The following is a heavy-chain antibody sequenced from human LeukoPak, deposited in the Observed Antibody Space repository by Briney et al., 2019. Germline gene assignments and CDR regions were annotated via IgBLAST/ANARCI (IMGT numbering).Heavy chain of an antibody. CDR1: GGSISSGSFY. D-gene: IGHD3-22*01. CDR3: ARDPRYYYDSSGFR. J-gene: IGHJ1*01. Sequence: SQTLSLTCSVSGGSISSGSFYWDWLRQPAGKGLEWIGRFYTSGTTNYNPSLKSRVTISVDTSKNQFSLKLSSVTAADTAVYYCARDPRYYYDSSGFRWGQGTLVTVSS. V-gene: IGHV4-61*02. CDR2: FYTSGTT.